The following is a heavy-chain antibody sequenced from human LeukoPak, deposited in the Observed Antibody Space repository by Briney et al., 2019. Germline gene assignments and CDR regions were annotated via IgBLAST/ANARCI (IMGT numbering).Heavy chain of an antibody. J-gene: IGHJ4*02. D-gene: IGHD6-19*01. CDR2: IASSGTTK. CDR3: ALLAVASDFNY. Sequence: PGGSLRLSCAVSRFPFSVYEMNWVRQAPGKGLEWVSNIASSGTTKYYADSVKGRFSISRDNAKSSLYLQMNSLRVEDTAVYYCALLAVASDFNYWGQGDLFTVSS. V-gene: IGHV3-48*03. CDR1: RFPFSVYE.